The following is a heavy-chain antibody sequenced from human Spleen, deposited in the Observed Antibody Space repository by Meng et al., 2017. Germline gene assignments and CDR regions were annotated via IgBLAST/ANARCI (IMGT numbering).Heavy chain of an antibody. Sequence: QGQLVQSGAELKKPGASVKVSCKPSGYTFTAYYIHWVRQAPGQGLEWMGRINPKSGDTHYAQKFQARVTMTGDTSISTAYMELSGLRSDDTAMYYCARDEDISAAGKLFGDYWGQGTLVTVSS. J-gene: IGHJ4*02. CDR2: INPKSGDT. CDR3: ARDEDISAAGKLFGDY. CDR1: GYTFTAYY. V-gene: IGHV1-2*06. D-gene: IGHD6-25*01.